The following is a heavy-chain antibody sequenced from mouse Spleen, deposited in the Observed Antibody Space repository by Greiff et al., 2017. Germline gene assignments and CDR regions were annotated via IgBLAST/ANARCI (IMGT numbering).Heavy chain of an antibody. Sequence: VQLQQSGPGLVQPSQSLSITCTVSGFSLTSYGVHWVRQSPGKGLEWLGVIWSGGSTDYNAAFISRLSISKDNSKSQVFFKMNSLQADDTAIYYCASITTATAYWGQGTLVTVSA. J-gene: IGHJ3*01. CDR1: GFSLTSYG. CDR2: IWSGGST. V-gene: IGHV2-2*01. D-gene: IGHD1-2*01. CDR3: ASITTATAY.